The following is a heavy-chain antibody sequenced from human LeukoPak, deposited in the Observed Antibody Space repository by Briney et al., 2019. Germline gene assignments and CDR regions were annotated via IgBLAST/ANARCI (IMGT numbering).Heavy chain of an antibody. CDR2: ISYDGTNK. CDR1: GSTFTSNA. D-gene: IGHD3-16*01. V-gene: IGHV3-30-3*01. J-gene: IGHJ4*02. Sequence: GGSLRLSCAASGSTFTSNAMHWVRQAPGKLEWVASISYDGTNKYYADSVKGRFTISRDNSKNTLYLQMNSLRHDDTAIYYCARDQGAQWGQGTLVTVSS. CDR3: ARDQGAQ.